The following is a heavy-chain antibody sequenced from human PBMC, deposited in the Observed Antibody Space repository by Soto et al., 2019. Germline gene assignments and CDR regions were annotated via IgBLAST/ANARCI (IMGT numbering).Heavy chain of an antibody. D-gene: IGHD6-13*01. V-gene: IGHV4-4*07. CDR3: ARRSRIAAAGSKFDY. CDR2: IYTSGST. Sequence: SETLSLTCTVSGGSISSYYWSWIRQPAGKGLEWIGRIYTSGSTNYNPSLKSRVTISVDTSKNQFSLKLSSVTAADTAVYYCARRSRIAAAGSKFDYWGQGTLVTVSS. CDR1: GGSISSYY. J-gene: IGHJ4*02.